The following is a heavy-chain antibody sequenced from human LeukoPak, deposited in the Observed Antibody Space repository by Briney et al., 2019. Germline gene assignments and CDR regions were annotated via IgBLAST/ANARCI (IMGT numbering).Heavy chain of an antibody. CDR3: ARGPGGRSGYYPLEDYYYYYYMDV. CDR2: ISAYKGNT. Sequence: GASVKVSCKASGGTFSSYAISWVRQAPGQGLEWMGWISAYKGNTNYAQKFQGRVTMTTDTSTSTAYMELRSLRSDDTAVYYCARGPGGRSGYYPLEDYYYYYYMDVWGKGTTVTVSS. V-gene: IGHV1-18*01. J-gene: IGHJ6*03. D-gene: IGHD3-22*01. CDR1: GGTFSSYA.